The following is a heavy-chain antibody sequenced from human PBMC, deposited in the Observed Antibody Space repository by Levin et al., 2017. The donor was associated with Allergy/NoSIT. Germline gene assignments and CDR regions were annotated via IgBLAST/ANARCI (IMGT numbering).Heavy chain of an antibody. CDR2: ITWNSGKI. J-gene: IGHJ6*02. Sequence: PGGSLRLSCAAAGFTFDDYCMYWVRQTPGKGLEWVAGITWNSGKIGYAESVKGRFTISRDSAKNSLYLQMNSLTVEDTATYYCAKDRGAFYYGMEVWGQGTTVTVSS. V-gene: IGHV3-9*01. CDR1: GFTFDDYC. CDR3: AKDRGAFYYGMEV. D-gene: IGHD3-10*01.